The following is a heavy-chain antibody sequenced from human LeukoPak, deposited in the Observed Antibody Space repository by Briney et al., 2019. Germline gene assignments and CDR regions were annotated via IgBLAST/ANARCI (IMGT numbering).Heavy chain of an antibody. Sequence: SETLSLTCTVSGGSISSFYWSWIRQPPGKGLEWIGYISYSGSTNYNPSLKSRVTISVDTSKNQFSLKLSSVTAADTAVYYCAGRLPPQNGNDAFDIWGQGTMVTVSS. D-gene: IGHD1-1*01. J-gene: IGHJ3*02. CDR1: GGSISSFY. CDR2: ISYSGST. CDR3: AGRLPPQNGNDAFDI. V-gene: IGHV4-59*08.